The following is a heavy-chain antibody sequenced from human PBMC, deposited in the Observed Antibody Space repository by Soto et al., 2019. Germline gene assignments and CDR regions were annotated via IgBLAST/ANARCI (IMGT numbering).Heavy chain of an antibody. V-gene: IGHV1-18*01. CDR1: GYTFTSYG. J-gene: IGHJ6*02. Sequence: ASVKVSCKASGYTFTSYGISWVRQAPGQGLEWMGWISAYNGNTNYAQKLQGRVTMTTDTSTSTAYMELRSLRSDDTAVYYCARDYDFGPAPSLDHYYYYYGMDVWGQGTTVTVSS. D-gene: IGHD3-3*01. CDR3: ARDYDFGPAPSLDHYYYYYGMDV. CDR2: ISAYNGNT.